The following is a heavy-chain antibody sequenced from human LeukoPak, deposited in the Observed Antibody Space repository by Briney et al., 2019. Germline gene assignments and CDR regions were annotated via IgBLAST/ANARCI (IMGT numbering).Heavy chain of an antibody. D-gene: IGHD6-13*01. V-gene: IGHV4-39*01. J-gene: IGHJ5*02. CDR1: GGSISSSSYY. CDR3: ARPRTSSSEGNWFDP. Sequence: PSETLSLTCTVSGGSISSSSYYWGWIRQPPGKGLEWIGSIYYSGSTYYNPSLKSRVTISVDTSKNQFSPKLSSVTAADTAVYYCARPRTSSSEGNWFDPWGQGTLVTVSS. CDR2: IYYSGST.